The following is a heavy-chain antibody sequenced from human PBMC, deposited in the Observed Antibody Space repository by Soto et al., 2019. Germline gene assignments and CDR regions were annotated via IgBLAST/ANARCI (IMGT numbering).Heavy chain of an antibody. J-gene: IGHJ4*02. CDR1: GFTFSSYA. V-gene: IGHV3-23*01. CDR2: ISGSGGST. D-gene: IGHD5-12*01. CDR3: AKDPGGLRLSYFDY. Sequence: GGSLKLASAASGFTFSSYAMSWVRQAPGKGLEWVSAISGSGGSTYYADSVKGRFTISRDNSKNTLYLQMNSLRAEDTAVYYCAKDPGGLRLSYFDYWRQGTLVPVPQ.